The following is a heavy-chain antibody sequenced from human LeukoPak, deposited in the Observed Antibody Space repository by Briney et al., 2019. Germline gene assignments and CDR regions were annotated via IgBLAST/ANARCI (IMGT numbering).Heavy chain of an antibody. J-gene: IGHJ4*02. Sequence: PGGSLRLSCAASGFSFSDAWMSWVRQAPGKGLEWVANIKEDGSEKYYVDSVKGRFTISRDNAKNSLYLQMNSLRAEDTAVYYCARDWWLVFDYWGQGTLVTVSS. V-gene: IGHV3-7*04. D-gene: IGHD6-19*01. CDR2: IKEDGSEK. CDR1: GFSFSDAW. CDR3: ARDWWLVFDY.